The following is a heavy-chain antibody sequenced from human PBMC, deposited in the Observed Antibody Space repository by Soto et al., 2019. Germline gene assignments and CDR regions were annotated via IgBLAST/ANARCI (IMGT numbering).Heavy chain of an antibody. D-gene: IGHD3-3*01. Sequence: TLSLTCTVSGGSISSGGYYWSWIRQHPGKGLEWIGYIYYSGSTYYNPSLKSRVTISVDTSKNQFSLKLSSVTAAYTAVYYCARAYDFWSGYYFDYWGQGTLVTASS. J-gene: IGHJ4*02. CDR1: GGSISSGGYY. CDR2: IYYSGST. V-gene: IGHV4-31*03. CDR3: ARAYDFWSGYYFDY.